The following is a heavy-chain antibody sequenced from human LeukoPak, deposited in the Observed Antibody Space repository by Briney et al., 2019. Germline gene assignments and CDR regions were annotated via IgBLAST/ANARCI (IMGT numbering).Heavy chain of an antibody. D-gene: IGHD1-26*01. V-gene: IGHV3-30*03. CDR3: ARQGYSGSYYFDY. CDR2: ISYDGSNK. CDR1: GFTFSSYG. J-gene: IGHJ4*02. Sequence: SGRSLRLSCAASGFTFSSYGMHWVRQAPGKGLEWVAVISYDGSNKYYADSVKGRFTISRDNSKNTLYLQMNSLRAEDTAVYYCARQGYSGSYYFDYWGQGTLVTVSS.